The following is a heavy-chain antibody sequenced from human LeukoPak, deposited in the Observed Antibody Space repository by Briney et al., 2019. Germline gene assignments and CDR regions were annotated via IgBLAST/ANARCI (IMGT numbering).Heavy chain of an antibody. CDR2: MNPNSGNT. J-gene: IGHJ4*02. CDR1: GYTLTSYD. V-gene: IGHV1-8*01. D-gene: IGHD1/OR15-1a*01. CDR3: AGDRITGTPFDY. Sequence: GASVKVSCKASGYTLTSYDINWVRQATGQGPEWMGWMNPNSGNTGYAQKFQGRVTMTRNTSISTAYMELSSLRSEDTAVYYCAGDRITGTPFDYWGQGTLVTVSS.